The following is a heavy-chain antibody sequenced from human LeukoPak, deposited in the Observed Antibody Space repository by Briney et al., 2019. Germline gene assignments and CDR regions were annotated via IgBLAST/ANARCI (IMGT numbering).Heavy chain of an antibody. V-gene: IGHV3-21*01. Sequence: GGSLRLSCAASGFAFSIYSMNWVRQAPGKGLEWVSSISSSSSYIYYADSVKGRFTISRDNAKNSLYLQMNSLRAEDTAVYYCARDPVGYSGSSYYFDYWGRGTLVTVSS. CDR1: GFAFSIYS. CDR2: ISSSSSYI. D-gene: IGHD5-12*01. CDR3: ARDPVGYSGSSYYFDY. J-gene: IGHJ4*02.